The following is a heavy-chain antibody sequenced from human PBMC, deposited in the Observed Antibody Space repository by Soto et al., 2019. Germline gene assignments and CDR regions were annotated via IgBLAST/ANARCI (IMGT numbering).Heavy chain of an antibody. V-gene: IGHV1-18*01. D-gene: IGHD2-15*01. CDR1: GYTFTRDG. CDR2: ISAYNGTT. Sequence: QVQLVQSGAEVKKPGASVKVSCKASGYTFTRDGISWVRQAPGQGLEGMGWISAYNGTTKYAQKLQGRLTMTTDTPTRTAYMELRSLRSDDPAVYYWASNRVAAYYCYCCQGTLVTVSS. CDR3: ASNRVAAYYCY. J-gene: IGHJ4*02.